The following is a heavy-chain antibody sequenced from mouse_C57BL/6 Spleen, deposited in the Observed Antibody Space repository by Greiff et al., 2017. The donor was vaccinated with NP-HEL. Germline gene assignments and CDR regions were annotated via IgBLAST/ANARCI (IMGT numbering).Heavy chain of an antibody. CDR2: INPNNGGT. CDR3: ARENYYGSSYWYFDV. V-gene: IGHV1-22*01. J-gene: IGHJ1*03. CDR1: GYTFTDYN. Sequence: EVQLQQSGPELVKPGASVKMSCEASGYTFTDYNMHWVKQSHGKSLEWIGYINPNNGGTSYNQKFKGKATLTVNKSSSTAYMELRSLTSEDSAVYYCARENYYGSSYWYFDVWGTGTTVTVSS. D-gene: IGHD1-1*01.